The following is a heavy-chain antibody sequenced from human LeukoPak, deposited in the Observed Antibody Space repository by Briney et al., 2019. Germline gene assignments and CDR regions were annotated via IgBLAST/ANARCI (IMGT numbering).Heavy chain of an antibody. V-gene: IGHV3-30*18. CDR2: ISYDGSYK. J-gene: IGHJ4*02. Sequence: GGSLRLSCAASGFTFSSYGMHWVRQAPGKGLEWVAVISYDGSYKHDADSVKGRFTISRDNSKSTLYLQMNSLRAEDTAMYYCAKESDSAGACDFWGQGTLVTVSS. CDR3: AKESDSAGACDF. CDR1: GFTFSSYG. D-gene: IGHD2-21*02.